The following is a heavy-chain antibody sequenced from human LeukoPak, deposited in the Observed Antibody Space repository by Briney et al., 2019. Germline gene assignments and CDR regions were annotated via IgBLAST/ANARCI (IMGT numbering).Heavy chain of an antibody. CDR1: GFTFSTYA. CDR2: ISATGSTT. D-gene: IGHD3-22*01. CDR3: ARHVVAVGFDY. Sequence: GGSLRLSCAASGFTFSTYAMTWVRQAPGKGLESVSLISATGSTTYYAESVRGRFTISRDNAKNSLYLQMNSLRAEDTAVYYCARHVVAVGFDYWGQGTLVTVSS. V-gene: IGHV3-23*01. J-gene: IGHJ4*02.